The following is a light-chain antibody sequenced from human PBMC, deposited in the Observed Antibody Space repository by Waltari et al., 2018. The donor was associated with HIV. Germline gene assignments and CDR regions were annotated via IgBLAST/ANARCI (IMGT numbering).Light chain of an antibody. V-gene: IGLV1-51*01. CDR2: DNN. CDR1: SPNIGNNS. Sequence: QSVLTQPPPVSAAPGQQTTTSGSGRSPNIGNNSVPWYQQLPGTAPKLLIYDNNKRPSGIPDRFSGSKSGTSATLGITGLQTGDEADYYCGTWDSSLSAGGVFGGGTKLTVL. J-gene: IGLJ2*01. CDR3: GTWDSSLSAGGV.